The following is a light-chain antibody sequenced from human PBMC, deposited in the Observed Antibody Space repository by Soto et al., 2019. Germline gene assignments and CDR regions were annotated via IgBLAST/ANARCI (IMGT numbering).Light chain of an antibody. CDR2: GAS. CDR1: QTIANN. CDR3: QQYNNWPPYT. V-gene: IGKV3-15*01. J-gene: IGKJ2*01. Sequence: ETVMTQSPATLSVSPGERATLSCRASQTIANNLAGYQQRPGQAPRLLIYGASTTATGIPARFSGSGSGTEFTLAISSLQSEDFAIYYCQQYNNWPPYTFGQGTKLEIK.